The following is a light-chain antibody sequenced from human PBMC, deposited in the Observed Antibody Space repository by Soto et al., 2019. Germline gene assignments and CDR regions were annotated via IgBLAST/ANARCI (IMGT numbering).Light chain of an antibody. Sequence: IQMTQSPSSVSASVGDTVTLSCQTSHGVSGWLAWYQQKPGKAPTLLIYTVSNLQSGVPSRFSGSGSVTDFSLTITNLQPEDFATYHRQPGKTFPFTFGPGTKVEVK. CDR3: QPGKTFPFT. J-gene: IGKJ3*01. V-gene: IGKV1-12*01. CDR1: HGVSGW. CDR2: TVS.